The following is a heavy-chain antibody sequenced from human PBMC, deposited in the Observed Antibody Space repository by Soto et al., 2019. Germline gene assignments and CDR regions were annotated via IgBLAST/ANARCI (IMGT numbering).Heavy chain of an antibody. V-gene: IGHV4-61*01. J-gene: IGHJ4*02. CDR1: GGSVSSGSYY. Sequence: PSETLSLTCTVSGGSVSSGSYYWSWIRQPPGKGLEWIGYIYYSGSTNYNPSLKSRVTISVDTSKNQFSLKLSSVTAADTAVYYCARDNWNWGQGTPVTVYS. D-gene: IGHD1-20*01. CDR3: ARDNWN. CDR2: IYYSGST.